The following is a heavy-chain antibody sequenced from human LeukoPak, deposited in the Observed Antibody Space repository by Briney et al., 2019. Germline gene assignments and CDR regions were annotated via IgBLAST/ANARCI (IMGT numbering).Heavy chain of an antibody. CDR2: TSGDGITT. V-gene: IGHV3-43*02. J-gene: IGHJ4*02. CDR3: ARDHVYGGADY. Sequence: GGSLRLSCAASGFTFHNYAIHWVRQAPGKGLEWVSLTSGDGITTYFADSVKGRFTISRDNSKSSLFLQMNSLRTEDTALYYCARDHVYGGADYWGQGTLVTVS. CDR1: GFTFHNYA. D-gene: IGHD5/OR15-5a*01.